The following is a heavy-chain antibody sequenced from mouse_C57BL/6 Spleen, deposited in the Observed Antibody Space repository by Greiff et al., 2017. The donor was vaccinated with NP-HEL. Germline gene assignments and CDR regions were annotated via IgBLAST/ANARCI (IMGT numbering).Heavy chain of an antibody. D-gene: IGHD1-1*01. J-gene: IGHJ3*01. Sequence: EVQLQESGGGLVKPGGSLKLSCAASGFTFSDYGMHWVRQAPEKGLEWVAYISSGSSTIYYADTVKGRFTISRDNAKNTLFLQMTSLRSEDTAMYYCAKPLITTVVAPGAYWGQGTLVTVSA. CDR3: AKPLITTVVAPGAY. CDR1: GFTFSDYG. CDR2: ISSGSSTI. V-gene: IGHV5-17*01.